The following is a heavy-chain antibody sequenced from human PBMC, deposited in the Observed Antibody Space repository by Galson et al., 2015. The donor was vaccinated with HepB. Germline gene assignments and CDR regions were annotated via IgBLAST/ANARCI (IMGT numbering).Heavy chain of an antibody. Sequence: ETLSLTCAVSGGSISTSNWWTWVRQPPGKGLEWIGDIYYSGDTYYNPSLTSRVLISLDRSKNQFSLNLTSVTAADTAMYYCARGRRAGSSSSWYNFWGQGTLVTVSS. CDR3: ARGRRAGSSSSWYNF. CDR2: IYYSGDT. V-gene: IGHV4-4*02. D-gene: IGHD6-13*01. CDR1: GGSISTSNW. J-gene: IGHJ4*02.